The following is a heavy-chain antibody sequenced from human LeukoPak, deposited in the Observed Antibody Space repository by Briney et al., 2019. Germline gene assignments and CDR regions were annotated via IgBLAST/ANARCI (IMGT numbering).Heavy chain of an antibody. CDR2: INEDGSTT. D-gene: IGHD1-26*01. Sequence: PGGSLRLSCAASGFTFSSNWMHWVRQAPGKGLVWVSRINEDGSTTNYADSVKGRSTIFRDNAKYTLYLQMNSLRAEDTAVYYCVRDLGGRSGHWGQGTLVTVSS. CDR1: GFTFSSNW. J-gene: IGHJ4*02. CDR3: VRDLGGRSGH. V-gene: IGHV3-74*01.